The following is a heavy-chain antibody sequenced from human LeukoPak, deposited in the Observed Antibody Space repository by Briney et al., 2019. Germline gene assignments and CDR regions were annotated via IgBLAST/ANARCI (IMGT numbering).Heavy chain of an antibody. D-gene: IGHD3-16*01. CDR2: ISSSGSDK. CDR3: AAEGGFDY. V-gene: IGHV3-21*06. Sequence: GGSLRLSCAASGFSFSSYTMNWVRQAPGKGLEWVSSISSSGSDKYYADSVKGRFTISRDNAKNSLYLQMNSLRVEDTAVYYGAAEGGFDYWGQGTLVTVSS. J-gene: IGHJ4*02. CDR1: GFSFSSYT.